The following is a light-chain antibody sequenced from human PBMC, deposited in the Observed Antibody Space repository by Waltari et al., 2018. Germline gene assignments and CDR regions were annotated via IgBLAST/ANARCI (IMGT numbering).Light chain of an antibody. CDR1: QSVSSN. J-gene: IGKJ2*01. CDR3: QQYNNWPHT. Sequence: EIVMTQSPATLSVSPGERATLSGRASQSVSSNLAWYQQKPGQAPRLLIYGASTRATGIPDRFSGSGSGTEFTLTISSLQSEDFAVYYCQQYNNWPHTFGQGTKLEIK. V-gene: IGKV3-15*01. CDR2: GAS.